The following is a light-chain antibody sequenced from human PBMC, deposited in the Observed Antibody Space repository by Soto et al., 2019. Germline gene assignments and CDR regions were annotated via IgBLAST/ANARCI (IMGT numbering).Light chain of an antibody. CDR3: QQYGSSPPIT. CDR2: GAS. J-gene: IGKJ5*01. CDR1: QSVSSSY. V-gene: IGKV3-20*01. Sequence: IVMSQSPSTLSVSPGERATLSCRAIQSVSSSYLAWYQQKPGQAPRLLIYGASSRATGIPDRFSGSGSGTDFTLTISRLEPEDFAVYYCQQYGSSPPITFGQGTRLEIK.